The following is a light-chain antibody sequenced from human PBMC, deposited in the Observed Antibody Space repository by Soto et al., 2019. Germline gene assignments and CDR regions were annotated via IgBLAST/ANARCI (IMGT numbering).Light chain of an antibody. CDR3: AAWDDSLSGWV. Sequence: QLVLTQPPSASGTPGERVTNSCSGSSSNIGSNYVYWYQQLPGTAPKLLIYRNNQRPSGFPDRFSGSKSGTSASLAISGLRSEDEADYYCAAWDDSLSGWVFGGGTKLTVL. CDR2: RNN. V-gene: IGLV1-47*01. J-gene: IGLJ3*02. CDR1: SSNIGSNY.